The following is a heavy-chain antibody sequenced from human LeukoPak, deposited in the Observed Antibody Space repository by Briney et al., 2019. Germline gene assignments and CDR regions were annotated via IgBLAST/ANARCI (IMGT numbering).Heavy chain of an antibody. J-gene: IGHJ6*03. CDR1: GGSISSYY. CDR2: IYYSGST. CDR3: ARGDVAVPAARPGLQVRYYYYYMDV. Sequence: SETLSLTCTVSGGSISSYYWSWIRQPPGKGLEWIGYIYYSGSTNYNPSLKSRVTISVDTSKNQFSLKLSSVTAADTAVYYCARGDVAVPAARPGLQVRYYYYYMDVWGKGTTVTVSS. V-gene: IGHV4-59*01. D-gene: IGHD2-2*01.